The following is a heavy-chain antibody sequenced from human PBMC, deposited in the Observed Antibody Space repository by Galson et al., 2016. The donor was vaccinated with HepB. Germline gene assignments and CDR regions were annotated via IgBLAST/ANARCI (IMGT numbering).Heavy chain of an antibody. J-gene: IGHJ5*01. V-gene: IGHV6-1*01. CDR2: TYYRSNWVY. CDR3: AKSFDWISRGGVAWFDS. Sequence: CPVPGDSVSSNHAAWNWIRQSPARGLAWLGRTYYRSNWVYEYAISLSSRLSITPDTSAYHVSLPLPAVTPDDPGLYVCAKSFDWISRGGVAWFDSWGQGTLVTVSS. D-gene: IGHD3-9*01. CDR1: GDSVSSNHAA.